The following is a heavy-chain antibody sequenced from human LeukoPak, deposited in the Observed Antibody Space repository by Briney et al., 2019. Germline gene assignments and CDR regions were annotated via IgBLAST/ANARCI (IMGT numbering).Heavy chain of an antibody. D-gene: IGHD5-18*01. J-gene: IGHJ4*02. CDR2: MNPNSGNT. CDR3: ARAYTAVVLDY. Sequence: ASVKVSCKASGYTFTSHYMHWVRQAPGQGLEWMGWMNPNSGNTGYAQKFQGTVSMTRNTPISTAYMELSSLKSEDTAVYYCARAYTAVVLDYWGQGTLVTVSS. V-gene: IGHV1-8*02. CDR1: GYTFTSHY.